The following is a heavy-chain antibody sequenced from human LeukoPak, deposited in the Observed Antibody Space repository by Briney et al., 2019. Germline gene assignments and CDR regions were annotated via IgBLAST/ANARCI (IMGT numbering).Heavy chain of an antibody. CDR1: GFDFSSNW. V-gene: IGHV3-74*01. D-gene: IGHD3-3*01. J-gene: IGHJ4*02. CDR3: AKDHYWSIDY. Sequence: QPGGSLRLSCAASGFDFSSNWMDWVRHAPGQGLVWVSRIKGDGISTNYADSVKGRFTISRDIAKNTLYLQMNSLRAEDTGVYYCAKDHYWSIDYWGRGTLVTVSS. CDR2: IKGDGIST.